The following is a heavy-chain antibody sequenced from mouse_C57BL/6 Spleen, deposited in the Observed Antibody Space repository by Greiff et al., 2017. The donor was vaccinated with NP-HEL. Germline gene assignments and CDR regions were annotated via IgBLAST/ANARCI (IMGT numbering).Heavy chain of an antibody. J-gene: IGHJ3*01. CDR2: INPSNGGT. Sequence: VQLQQPGTELVKPGASVKLSCKASGYTFTSYWMHWVKQRPGQGLEWIGNINPSNGGTNYNEKFKSKATLTVDKSSSTAYMQLSSLTSEDSAVYFCASGSSYSCWFADWGKGTPVTVSA. CDR3: ASGSSYSCWFAD. CDR1: GYTFTSYW. D-gene: IGHD1-1*01. V-gene: IGHV1-53*01.